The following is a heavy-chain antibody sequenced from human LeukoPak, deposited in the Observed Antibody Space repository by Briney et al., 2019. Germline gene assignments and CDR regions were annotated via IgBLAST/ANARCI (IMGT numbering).Heavy chain of an antibody. D-gene: IGHD6-6*01. CDR3: ARPREPAYLSSSGAFDI. CDR2: ISYDGSNK. V-gene: IGHV3-30*04. J-gene: IGHJ3*02. Sequence: GGSLRLSCAASGFTFSSYAMHWVRQAPGKGLEWVAVISYDGSNKYYADSVKGRFTISRDNSKNTLYLQMNSLRAEDTAVYYCARPREPAYLSSSGAFDIWGQGTMVTVSS. CDR1: GFTFSSYA.